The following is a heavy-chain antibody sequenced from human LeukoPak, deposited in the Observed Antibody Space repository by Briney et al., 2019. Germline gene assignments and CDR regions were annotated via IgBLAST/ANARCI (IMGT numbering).Heavy chain of an antibody. CDR2: IYHSVST. Sequence: SETLSLTCAVSGYSISSGYYWGWIRQPPGKGLEWIGSIYHSVSTYYNPSLKSRVTISVDTSKNQFSLKLSSVTAADTAVYYCARHGLSDDFWSGYYHYYYYYYMDVWGKGTTVTVSS. CDR1: GYSISSGYY. D-gene: IGHD3-3*01. J-gene: IGHJ6*03. V-gene: IGHV4-38-2*01. CDR3: ARHGLSDDFWSGYYHYYYYYYMDV.